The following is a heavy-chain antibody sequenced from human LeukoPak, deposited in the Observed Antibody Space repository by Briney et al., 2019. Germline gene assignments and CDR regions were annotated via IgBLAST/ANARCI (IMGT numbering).Heavy chain of an antibody. D-gene: IGHD1-26*01. V-gene: IGHV1-2*02. Sequence: ASVKVSCKASGYSFNDFYMHWVRQAPGQGLEWMGWINPNSGDTDYAQKFQGRVTMTSDTSISTAYMELSRLRSDDTAVYYCARDMDSGPDLFDYWGQGTLVTVSS. CDR1: GYSFNDFY. CDR3: ARDMDSGPDLFDY. J-gene: IGHJ4*02. CDR2: INPNSGDT.